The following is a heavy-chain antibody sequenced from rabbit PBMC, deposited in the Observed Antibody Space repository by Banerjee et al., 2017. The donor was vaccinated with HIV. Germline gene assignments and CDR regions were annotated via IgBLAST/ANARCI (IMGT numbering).Heavy chain of an antibody. J-gene: IGHJ4*01. Sequence: QEQLKESGGGLVQPGGSLKLSCKASGFDFSSYAITWVRQAPGKGLEWIACIDTGRNGRTDYASWAKGRFTISKTSSTTVTLQMTSLTAADTATYFCVRETEAYAGYAGYGYYFSLWGQGTLVTVS. D-gene: IGHD7-1*01. CDR3: VRETEAYAGYAGYGYYFSL. CDR1: GFDFSSYA. CDR2: IDTGRNGRT. V-gene: IGHV1S45*01.